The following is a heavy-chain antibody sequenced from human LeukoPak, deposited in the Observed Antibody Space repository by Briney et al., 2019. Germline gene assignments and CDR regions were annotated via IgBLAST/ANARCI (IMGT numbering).Heavy chain of an antibody. CDR1: GYTFTSYA. D-gene: IGHD2-8*01. CDR2: INAGNGNT. Sequence: GASVKVSCKASGYTFTSYAMHWVRQAPGQRLEWMGWINAGNGNTKYSQKFQGRVTITRDTSADTAYMELSSLRSEDTAVYYCARLKYCTNGVCYAGFDYWDQGTLVTVSS. CDR3: ARLKYCTNGVCYAGFDY. V-gene: IGHV1-3*01. J-gene: IGHJ4*02.